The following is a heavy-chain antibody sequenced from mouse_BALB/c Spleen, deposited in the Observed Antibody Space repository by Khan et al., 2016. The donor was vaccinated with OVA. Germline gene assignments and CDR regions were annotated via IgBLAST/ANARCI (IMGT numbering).Heavy chain of an antibody. J-gene: IGHJ3*01. CDR2: ILYSGST. V-gene: IGHV3-8*02. CDR1: GDSITSGY. CDR3: ARSTYRYAFAY. Sequence: EVKLLESGPSLVKPSQTLSLTCSVTGDSITSGYWCWIRKFPGNKLEYMGYILYSGSTYYNPSLKSRISITRHTSQTHYYLQLNSVTTEDTATYDCARSTYRYAFAYWGQGTLVTVSA. D-gene: IGHD2-14*01.